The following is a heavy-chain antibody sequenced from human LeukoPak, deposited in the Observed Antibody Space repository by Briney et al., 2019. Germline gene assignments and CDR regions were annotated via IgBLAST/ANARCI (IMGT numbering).Heavy chain of an antibody. Sequence: GGSLRLSCAASGFTFSSYAMSWVRQAPGKGLEWVSGISGSGGSTGYADSVKGRFTISRDNAKNSLYLQMNSLRAEDTALYHCARMRYYDSSALYYFDYWGQGTLVTVSS. V-gene: IGHV3-20*01. CDR2: ISGSGGST. CDR1: GFTFSSYA. J-gene: IGHJ4*02. D-gene: IGHD3-22*01. CDR3: ARMRYYDSSALYYFDY.